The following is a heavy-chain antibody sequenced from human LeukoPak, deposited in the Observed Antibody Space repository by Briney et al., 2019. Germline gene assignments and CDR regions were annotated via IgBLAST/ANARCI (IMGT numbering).Heavy chain of an antibody. CDR2: IKQDGSEK. V-gene: IGHV3-7*01. CDR1: GFTFSRYW. J-gene: IGHJ4*02. CDR3: ARSNQADDY. Sequence: PGGSLRLSCAASGFTFSRYWMNWVRQVPGKGLEWVANIKQDGSEKNYVDSVKGRFTISRDNAKNTLYLQMDSLRAEDTGVYYCARSNQADDYWGQGTLVTVSS. D-gene: IGHD1-14*01.